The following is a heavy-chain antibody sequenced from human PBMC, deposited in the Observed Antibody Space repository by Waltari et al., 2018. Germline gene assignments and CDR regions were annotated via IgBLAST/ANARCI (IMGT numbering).Heavy chain of an antibody. D-gene: IGHD3-9*01. J-gene: IGHJ5*02. V-gene: IGHV4-39*07. CDR2: LYYSGST. CDR3: ARDISISPWFDQ. CDR1: GGSIPTSPYY. Sequence: QLQLPESGPGLVKPSATLSLTCSVSGGSIPTSPYYWGWIRLPPGKGLAWIGRLYYSGSTYYKPALKSRITISGHTSKNRFSLRLSSMTVADTAIYFCARDISISPWFDQWGQGIRVSVSS.